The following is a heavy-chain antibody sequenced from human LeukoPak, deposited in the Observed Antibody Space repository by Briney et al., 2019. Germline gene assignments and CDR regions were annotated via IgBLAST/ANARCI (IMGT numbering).Heavy chain of an antibody. CDR3: ARGSNWGDY. D-gene: IGHD7-27*01. Sequence: SETLSLTCAVYGGSFSGYYWSWIRQPPGKGLEWIGEINHSGSTNYNPSLKSRVTISVDTSKNQFSLKLSSVTAADTAVYYCARGSNWGDYWGQGALVTVSS. CDR1: GGSFSGYY. J-gene: IGHJ4*02. CDR2: INHSGST. V-gene: IGHV4-34*01.